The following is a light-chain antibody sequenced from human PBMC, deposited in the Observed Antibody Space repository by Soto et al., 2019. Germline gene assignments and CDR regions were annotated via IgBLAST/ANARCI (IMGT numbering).Light chain of an antibody. Sequence: QAVVTQEPSLSVSPGGTVTLTCGLTSGSVSTTNYPSWYQQTPGQAPRTLVYSTSSRSSGVPDRFSGSILGNKAALTITGAQADDESDYFCALYMGSGTWVFGGGTKLTVL. J-gene: IGLJ3*02. CDR1: SGSVSTTNY. CDR3: ALYMGSGTWV. CDR2: STS. V-gene: IGLV8-61*01.